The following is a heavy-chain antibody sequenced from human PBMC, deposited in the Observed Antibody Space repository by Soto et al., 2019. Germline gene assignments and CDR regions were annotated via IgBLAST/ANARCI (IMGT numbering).Heavy chain of an antibody. Sequence: QVQLQESGPGLVKPSETLSLNCTVSCGSISSFYWSWIRQSPGKGLEWIGYIYYTGSTVYNPSLKSRVNISLDTSKTQFSLKLSSVTAADTAVYYCARVMYGSGSYLHTFDYWGQGTLVTVSS. CDR1: CGSISSFY. D-gene: IGHD3-10*01. CDR3: ARVMYGSGSYLHTFDY. V-gene: IGHV4-59*01. CDR2: IYYTGST. J-gene: IGHJ4*02.